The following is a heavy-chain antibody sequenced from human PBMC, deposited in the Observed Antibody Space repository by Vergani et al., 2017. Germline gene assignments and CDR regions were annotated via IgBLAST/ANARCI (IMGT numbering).Heavy chain of an antibody. V-gene: IGHV3-23*01. CDR1: GFTFSSYA. CDR2: ISGSGGST. J-gene: IGHJ4*02. D-gene: IGHD4-17*01. CDR3: ASHEGSDYGDYVRWGWGVRGVEGXFDY. Sequence: EVQLLESGGGLVQPGGSLRLSCAASGFTFSSYAMSWVRQAPGKGLEWVSVISGSGGSTYYADSVKGRFTISRDKSKNTLYLQMNGLRAEDTAVYYCASHEGSDYGDYVRWGWGVRGVEGXFDYWGQGTLVTVSS.